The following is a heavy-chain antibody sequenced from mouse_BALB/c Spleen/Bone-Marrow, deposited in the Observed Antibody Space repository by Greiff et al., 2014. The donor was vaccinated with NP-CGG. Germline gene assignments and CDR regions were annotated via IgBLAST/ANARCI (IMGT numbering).Heavy chain of an antibody. CDR1: GFTFSSYD. Sequence: QLQESGGDLVRPGGSLKLSCAASGFTFSSYDMSWVRQTPDKRLEWVATIGSGGSYTYYPDSVKGRFTISRDNAKNTLYLQMSSLKSEDTAMYYCSRLSYDYDGAWFAYWGQGTLVTVSA. V-gene: IGHV5-6*01. D-gene: IGHD2-4*01. CDR2: IGSGGSYT. J-gene: IGHJ3*01. CDR3: SRLSYDYDGAWFAY.